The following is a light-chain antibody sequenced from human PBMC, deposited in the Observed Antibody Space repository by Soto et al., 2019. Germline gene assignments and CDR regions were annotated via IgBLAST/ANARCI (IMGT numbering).Light chain of an antibody. Sequence: QSALTQPASVSGSPGQSITISCTGTSSDVGGYNYVSWYQQHPGKAPKLMIYDVSNRPSGVSNRFSGSKSGNTASLTISGLQAEDEADYYCSSYTSSSTPVFGGGTQLTDL. V-gene: IGLV2-14*01. CDR1: SSDVGGYNY. J-gene: IGLJ7*01. CDR2: DVS. CDR3: SSYTSSSTPV.